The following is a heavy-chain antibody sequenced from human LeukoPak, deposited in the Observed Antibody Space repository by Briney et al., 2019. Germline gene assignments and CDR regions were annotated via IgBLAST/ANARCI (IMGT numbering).Heavy chain of an antibody. J-gene: IGHJ5*02. Sequence: ASVKVSCKPSGFTLTDYFMHWVRQAPGQGLEWMGYINPNSGGTKYAQKFQGRVTMTRDMSTHYMELSGLTSDDTAVYYCARRADRGMNGNRPWFDPWGQGTLVTVSS. CDR3: ARRADRGMNGNRPWFDP. CDR2: INPNSGGT. D-gene: IGHD3-16*01. CDR1: GFTLTDYF. V-gene: IGHV1-2*02.